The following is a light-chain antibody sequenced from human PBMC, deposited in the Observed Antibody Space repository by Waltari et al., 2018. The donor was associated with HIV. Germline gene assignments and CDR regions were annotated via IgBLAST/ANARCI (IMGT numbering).Light chain of an antibody. Sequence: QSELTQPPSASGTPGQRVTIPCSGSRSHIGSYTVNWYQQLPGTAPKRLIYANHQRPSGVPDRFSGSQSDTSASLAIGGLQSEDEADYYCATWDASLSGPVFGGGTKLTVL. J-gene: IGLJ2*01. CDR1: RSHIGSYT. CDR2: ANH. V-gene: IGLV1-44*01. CDR3: ATWDASLSGPV.